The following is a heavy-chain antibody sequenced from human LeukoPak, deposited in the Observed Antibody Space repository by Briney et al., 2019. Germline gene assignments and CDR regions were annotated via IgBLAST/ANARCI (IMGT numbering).Heavy chain of an antibody. CDR2: IKHDGSEE. Sequence: PGGSLRLSCVASGLSISGQWMNWVRQAPGQGLEWVANIKHDGSEEYYVDSVKGRFTISRDDGRNSVSLQMNSVRAEDTAVYYCAKGGGYGSGTYSEDWGQGILVTVSS. J-gene: IGHJ4*02. CDR1: GLSISGQW. CDR3: AKGGGYGSGTYSED. V-gene: IGHV3-7*03. D-gene: IGHD3-10*01.